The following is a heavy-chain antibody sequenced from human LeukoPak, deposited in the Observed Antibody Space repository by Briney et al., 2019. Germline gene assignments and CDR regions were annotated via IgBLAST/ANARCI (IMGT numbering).Heavy chain of an antibody. Sequence: GGSPRLSCAASGFTFSSYSMNWVRQAPGKGLEWVSSISSSSSYIYYADSVKGRFTISRDNAKNSLYLQMNSLRAEDTAVYYCARDSADTVTVDYWGQGTLVTVSS. D-gene: IGHD4-11*01. CDR2: ISSSSSYI. CDR1: GFTFSSYS. V-gene: IGHV3-21*01. J-gene: IGHJ4*02. CDR3: ARDSADTVTVDY.